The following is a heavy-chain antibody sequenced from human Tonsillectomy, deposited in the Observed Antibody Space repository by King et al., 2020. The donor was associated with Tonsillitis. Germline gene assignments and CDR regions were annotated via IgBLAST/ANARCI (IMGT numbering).Heavy chain of an antibody. Sequence: VQLVESGAEVKKPGASVKVSCKASGYTFTTYYMHWVRQAPGQGLEWMGIINPSGGSTSYAQKFQGRVTMTRDTSTSTVYMELRSLRSEDTAVLYCARSSALVGASATGCMDVWGQATTVPV. V-gene: IGHV1-46*01. CDR2: INPSGGST. J-gene: IGHJ6*02. CDR3: ARSSALVGASATGCMDV. CDR1: GYTFTTYY. D-gene: IGHD1-26*01.